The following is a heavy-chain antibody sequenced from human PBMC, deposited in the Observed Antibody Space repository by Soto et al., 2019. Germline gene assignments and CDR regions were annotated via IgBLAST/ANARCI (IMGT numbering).Heavy chain of an antibody. CDR2: IYYSGST. Sequence: SETLSLTCTVSGGSISSYYWSWIRQPPGKGLEWIGYIYYSGSTNYNPSLKSRVTISVDTSKNQFSLKLSSVTAADTAVYYCARVREHLVRFGWFDPWGQGTLVTVSS. D-gene: IGHD6-6*01. CDR3: ARVREHLVRFGWFDP. V-gene: IGHV4-59*08. J-gene: IGHJ5*02. CDR1: GGSISSYY.